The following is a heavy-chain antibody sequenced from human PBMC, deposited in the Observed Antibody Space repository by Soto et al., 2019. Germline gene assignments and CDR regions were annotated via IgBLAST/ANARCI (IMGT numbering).Heavy chain of an antibody. CDR2: ISYDGSNK. J-gene: IGHJ4*02. CDR1: GFSFSSYA. CDR3: AQGGGHCTSTRCYTAPYFDY. D-gene: IGHD2-2*02. Sequence: GGSLRLSCAASGFSFSSYAMHWVRQAPGKGLEWVAVISYDGSNKYYADSVKGRFTISRDNSKNTLYLQMNSLRAEDTAVYYCAQGGGHCTSTRCYTAPYFDYWGQGALVTVSS. V-gene: IGHV3-30-3*01.